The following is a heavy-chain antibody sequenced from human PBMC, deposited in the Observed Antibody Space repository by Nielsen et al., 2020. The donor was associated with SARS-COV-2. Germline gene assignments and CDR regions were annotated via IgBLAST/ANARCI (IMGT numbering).Heavy chain of an antibody. D-gene: IGHD6-19*01. CDR1: GGSFSGYY. J-gene: IGHJ6*02. V-gene: IGHV4-34*01. Sequence: GSLRLSCAVYGGSFSGYYWSWIRQPPGKGLEWIGEINHSGSTNYNPSLKSRVTISVDTSKNQFPLKLSSVTAADTAVYYCARQWRNYYYGMDVWGQGTTVTVSS. CDR2: INHSGST. CDR3: ARQWRNYYYGMDV.